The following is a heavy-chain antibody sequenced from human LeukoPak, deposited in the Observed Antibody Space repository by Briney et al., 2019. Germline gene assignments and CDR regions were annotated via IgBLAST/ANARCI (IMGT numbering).Heavy chain of an antibody. CDR2: IGTAGDT. V-gene: IGHV3-13*01. D-gene: IGHD3-22*01. CDR1: GFTFSSYD. Sequence: GGSLRLSCAASGFTFSSYDMHWVRQATGKGLGWVSAIGTAGDTYYPGSVKGRFTISRDNAKNSLILQMNSLRAEDTAVYYCARGVGNYRYYFDSWGQGTLVTVSS. J-gene: IGHJ4*02. CDR3: ARGVGNYRYYFDS.